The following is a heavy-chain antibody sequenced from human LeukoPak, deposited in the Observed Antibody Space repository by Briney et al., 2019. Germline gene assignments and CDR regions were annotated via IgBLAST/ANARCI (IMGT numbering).Heavy chain of an antibody. D-gene: IGHD3-10*01. CDR3: ARARNMLRTITMVRGAFDY. J-gene: IGHJ4*02. CDR2: INHSGST. CDR1: GGSFSGYY. V-gene: IGHV4-34*01. Sequence: SETLSLTCAVYGGSFSGYYWSWIRQPPGKGLEWIGEINHSGSTSYNPTLKSRVTISVDTSKNQFSLKLSSVTAADTAVYYCARARNMLRTITMVRGAFDYWGQGTLVTVSS.